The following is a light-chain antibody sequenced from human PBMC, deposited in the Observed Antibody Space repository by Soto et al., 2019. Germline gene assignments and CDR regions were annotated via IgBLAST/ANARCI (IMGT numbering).Light chain of an antibody. CDR3: SSYADSRAI. CDR2: DVS. J-gene: IGLJ2*01. Sequence: QSALTQPASVSGSPGQSITISCTGTSDYVSWYQQHPGKAPKLMIYDVSNRPSGVSNRFSGSKSGNTASLTISGLQADDEADYYCSSYADSRAIFGGGTKLTVL. CDR1: SDY. V-gene: IGLV2-14*01.